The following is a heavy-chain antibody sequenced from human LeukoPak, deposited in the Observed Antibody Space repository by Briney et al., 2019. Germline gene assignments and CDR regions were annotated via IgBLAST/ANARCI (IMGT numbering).Heavy chain of an antibody. J-gene: IGHJ4*02. V-gene: IGHV3-9*01. CDR3: ASRAHFWSGPGG. CDR1: GFTLGDYA. D-gene: IGHD3-3*02. Sequence: HPGGSLRLSCEASGFTLGDYAIHWVRQVPGKGLEWVSGVTSSSRGKKYADSVRGRFTISRDDANNSLYLQMNSLRAEDTAVYYCASRAHFWSGPGGWGQGTLVTVSS. CDR2: VTSSSRGK.